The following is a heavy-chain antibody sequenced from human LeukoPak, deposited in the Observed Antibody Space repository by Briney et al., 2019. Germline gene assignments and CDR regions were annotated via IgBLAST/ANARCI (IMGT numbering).Heavy chain of an antibody. CDR1: GFTFSDYH. CDR2: ISNGGDI. D-gene: IGHD6-13*01. CDR3: AKDIEAAGLFFDY. J-gene: IGHJ4*02. V-gene: IGHV3-11*04. Sequence: GGSLRLSCAASGFTFSDYHMAWIRQAPGKGLQWVSYISNGGDIYYADSVKGLFTISRDNAKNSLYLQMNSLRAEDTALYYCAKDIEAAGLFFDYWGQGTLVTVSS.